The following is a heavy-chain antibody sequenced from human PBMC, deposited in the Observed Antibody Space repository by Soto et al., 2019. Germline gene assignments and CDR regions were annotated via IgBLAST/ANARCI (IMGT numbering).Heavy chain of an antibody. D-gene: IGHD3-16*01. CDR2: MNPNSGNA. Sequence: ASVKVSCKASGYSFITYDINWVRQAPGQGLEWMGWMNPNSGNAGSAQKFQGRVTMTRNTSIDTAYLDLSSLTSDDTAVYFCAKAHRFDIWGMGVWGHGTTVTVSS. CDR3: AKAHRFDIWGMGV. V-gene: IGHV1-8*01. J-gene: IGHJ6*02. CDR1: GYSFITYD.